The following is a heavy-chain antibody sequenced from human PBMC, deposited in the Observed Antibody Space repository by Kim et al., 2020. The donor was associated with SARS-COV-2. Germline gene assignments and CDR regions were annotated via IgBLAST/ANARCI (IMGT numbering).Heavy chain of an antibody. D-gene: IGHD3-22*01. CDR2: IYPGDSDI. CDR1: GYRFSNYW. CDR3: ARGTYYYDSSGYYDGRGFDY. V-gene: IGHV5-51*01. J-gene: IGHJ4*02. Sequence: GESLKISCKGSGYRFSNYWIGWVRQMPGKGLDWMGIIYPGDSDIRYSPSFQGQVTISADKSISTAYLQWSSLKASDTAMYFCARGTYYYDSSGYYDGRGFDYWGQGTLVTVSS.